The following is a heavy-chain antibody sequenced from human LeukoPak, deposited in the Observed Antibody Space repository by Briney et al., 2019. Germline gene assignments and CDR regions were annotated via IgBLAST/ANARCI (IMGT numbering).Heavy chain of an antibody. J-gene: IGHJ6*03. CDR2: ISSSSSYI. CDR3: ARTTEAHSWQTRYYSYYMDV. CDR1: GFTFSSYS. Sequence: KTGGSLRLSCAASGFTFSSYSMNWVRQAPGKGLEWVSSISSSSSYIYYADSVKGRFTISRDNAKNSLYLQMNSLRAEDTAVYYCARTTEAHSWQTRYYSYYMDVWGKGTTVTVSS. V-gene: IGHV3-21*04. D-gene: IGHD6-13*01.